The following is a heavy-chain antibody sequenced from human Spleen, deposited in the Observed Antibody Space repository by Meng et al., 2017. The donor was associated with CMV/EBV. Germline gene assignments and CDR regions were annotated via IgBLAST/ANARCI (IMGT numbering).Heavy chain of an antibody. J-gene: IGHJ5*02. D-gene: IGHD3-22*01. CDR2: INPSSGGT. CDR3: ARCNYYYDSSGPFGP. CDR1: GYTFTDYY. V-gene: IGHV1-2*02. Sequence: ASVKVSCKASGYTFTDYYMHWVRQAPGQGLEWMGWINPSSGGTHYAQKFQGRVTMTRDTAISATYMELRRLRSDDTAVYYCARCNYYYDSSGPFGPWGQGTLVTVSS.